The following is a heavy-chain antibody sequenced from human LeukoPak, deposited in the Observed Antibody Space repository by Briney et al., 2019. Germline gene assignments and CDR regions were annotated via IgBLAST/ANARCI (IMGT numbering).Heavy chain of an antibody. Sequence: SVKVSCKASGGTFSSYAISWVRQAPGQGLEWMGGIIPIFGTANYAQKFQGRVTITADESTSTAYMELSSLRSEDTAVYYCARRTYPERLLVYYYYGMDIWGQGTTVTVSS. V-gene: IGHV1-69*13. J-gene: IGHJ6*02. D-gene: IGHD2-15*01. CDR3: ARRTYPERLLVYYYYGMDI. CDR2: IIPIFGTA. CDR1: GGTFSSYA.